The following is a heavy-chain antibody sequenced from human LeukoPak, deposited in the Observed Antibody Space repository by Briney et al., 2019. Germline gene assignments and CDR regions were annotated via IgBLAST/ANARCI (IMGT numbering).Heavy chain of an antibody. CDR1: GFTFSSYG. J-gene: IGHJ5*02. V-gene: IGHV3-33*01. CDR3: AREGYCSSTSCYTNWFDP. CDR2: IWYDGSNK. D-gene: IGHD2-2*02. Sequence: GGSLRLSCAASGFTFSSYGMHWVRQAPGKGLEWVAVIWYDGSNKYYADSVKGRFTISRDNSKNTLYLQMNSLRAEDTAVYYCAREGYCSSTSCYTNWFDPWGQGTLVTVSS.